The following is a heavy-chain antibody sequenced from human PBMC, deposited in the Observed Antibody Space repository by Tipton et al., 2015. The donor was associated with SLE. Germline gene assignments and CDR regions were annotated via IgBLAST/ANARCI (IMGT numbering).Heavy chain of an antibody. CDR3: ARGTIASRPGYFDN. D-gene: IGHD6-6*01. J-gene: IGHJ4*02. Sequence: LRLSCTVSGGSIRTGSYYWGWIRQAPGRGLEWIGSSYSTGTTYYHPSLKSRVTISVDTSKNQFSLQLTSVTATDTAVYFCARGTIASRPGYFDNWGQGTLVTVSS. CDR2: SYSTGTT. CDR1: GGSIRTGSYY. V-gene: IGHV4-39*01.